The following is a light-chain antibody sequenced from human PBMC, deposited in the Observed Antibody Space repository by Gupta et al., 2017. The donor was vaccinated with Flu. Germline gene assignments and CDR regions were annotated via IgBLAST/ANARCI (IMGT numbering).Light chain of an antibody. CDR1: SSNIGAGYN. V-gene: IGLV1-40*01. Sequence: QSELTQPPSVSGAPGQRVTIPCTGSSSNIGAGYNVQWYQQLPGTAPKLLIYGNTNRPSGVPDRFSGSKSGTSASPAITSASLAITGLQAEDEADYYCQSYDSSLSGYVFGTGTKVTVL. CDR2: GNT. J-gene: IGLJ1*01. CDR3: QSYDSSLSGYV.